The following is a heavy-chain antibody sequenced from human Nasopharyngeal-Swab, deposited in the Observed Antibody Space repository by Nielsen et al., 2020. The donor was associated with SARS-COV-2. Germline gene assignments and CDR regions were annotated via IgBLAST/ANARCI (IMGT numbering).Heavy chain of an antibody. CDR1: GFTFSDFY. V-gene: IGHV3-7*01. Sequence: GESLKISCAASGFTFSDFYITWVRQAPGKGLEWVATIQTDGTEQYSVDSVKGRFTISRDNGKNSLYLQMNSLRVEDTAVYYCARENHGVFDNWGQGTLVTVSS. CDR2: IQTDGTEQ. J-gene: IGHJ4*02. CDR3: ARENHGVFDN.